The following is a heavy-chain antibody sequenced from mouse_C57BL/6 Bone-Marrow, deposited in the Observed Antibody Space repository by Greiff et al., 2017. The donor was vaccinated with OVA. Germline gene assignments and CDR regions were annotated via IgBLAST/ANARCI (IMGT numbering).Heavy chain of an antibody. Sequence: EVKLVESGPGLAKPSQTLSLTCSVTGYSITSDYWNWIRKFPGNKLEYMGYISYSGSTYYNPSLKSRISITRDTSKNQYYLQLNSVTTEDTATYYCARSWLLRRWYFDVWGTGTTVTVSS. J-gene: IGHJ1*03. CDR2: ISYSGST. V-gene: IGHV3-8*01. CDR1: GYSITSDY. D-gene: IGHD2-3*01. CDR3: ARSWLLRRWYFDV.